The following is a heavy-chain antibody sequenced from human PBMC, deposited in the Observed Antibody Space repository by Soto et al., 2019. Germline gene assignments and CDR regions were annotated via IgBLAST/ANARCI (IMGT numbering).Heavy chain of an antibody. Sequence: EVQLVESGGGLVKPGGSLRLSCAASGFTFSNAWMNWVRQAPGKGLEWVGRIKSKTDGGTTDYAAPVKGRFTISRDDSKNPLYLQMNSLKTEDTAVYYCTTDSPIAAAGIGAARYWGQGTLVTVSS. CDR3: TTDSPIAAAGIGAARY. CDR2: IKSKTDGGTT. J-gene: IGHJ4*02. V-gene: IGHV3-15*07. D-gene: IGHD6-13*01. CDR1: GFTFSNAW.